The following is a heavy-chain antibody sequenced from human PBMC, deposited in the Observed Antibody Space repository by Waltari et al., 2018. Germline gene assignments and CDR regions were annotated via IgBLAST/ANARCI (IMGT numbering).Heavy chain of an antibody. J-gene: IGHJ5*02. CDR2: VHGSGRT. V-gene: IGHV4-4*02. Sequence: QLQLQESGPGLVKPSGTLSPTSAVSGDSVSSTYWWSWVRQSPQKRLEWIGQVHGSGRTNYNPSFASRITVSLDTSNNLFALKVTSATAADTAVYYCARDRGRGLYLDTWGPGTLVTVSP. D-gene: IGHD2-15*01. CDR1: GDSVSSTYW. CDR3: ARDRGRGLYLDT.